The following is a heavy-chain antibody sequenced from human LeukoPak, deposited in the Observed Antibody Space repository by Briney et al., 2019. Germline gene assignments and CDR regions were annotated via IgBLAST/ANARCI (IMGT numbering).Heavy chain of an antibody. CDR3: VRVGYSYVINDWSRTGLGAYPTKYYYHMDV. CDR1: GGSFSDYY. D-gene: IGHD5-18*01. Sequence: SETLSLTCAVYGGSFSDYYWGWIRQPPGKGLEWIGEINPSGSTNYSPSLKSRVTISVDTTTNQFSLKLSSVAAADTAVYFCVRVGYSYVINDWSRTGLGAYPTKYYYHMDVWDKGTTATVSS. CDR2: INPSGST. V-gene: IGHV4-34*01. J-gene: IGHJ6*03.